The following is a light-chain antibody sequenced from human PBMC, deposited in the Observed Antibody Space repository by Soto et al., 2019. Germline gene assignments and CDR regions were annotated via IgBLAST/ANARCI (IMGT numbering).Light chain of an antibody. CDR3: QQYNSYSPT. J-gene: IGKJ1*01. CDR2: KAS. Sequence: DIQMTQSPSTLSAFVGDRVTITCRASQSISVWLAWYQQKAGKAPNLLIYKASRLESGVPSRFSGSGSETEFTLTISGLQPGDSATYYCQQYNSYSPTCGQGTKVDIK. CDR1: QSISVW. V-gene: IGKV1-5*03.